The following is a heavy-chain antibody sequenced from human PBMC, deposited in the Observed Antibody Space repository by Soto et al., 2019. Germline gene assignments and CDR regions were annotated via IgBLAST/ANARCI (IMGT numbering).Heavy chain of an antibody. Sequence: QVQLVQSGAEVKKPGASVKVACKASGYTFTSYGISWVRQAPGQGLEWMGWISAYNGNTKYAQKLQGRVTMTTDTFTRKGYMELRSLRSDDTAVYYCAREPNYFDYWGQGTLVTVSS. CDR2: ISAYNGNT. J-gene: IGHJ4*02. CDR1: GYTFTSYG. CDR3: AREPNYFDY. V-gene: IGHV1-18*01.